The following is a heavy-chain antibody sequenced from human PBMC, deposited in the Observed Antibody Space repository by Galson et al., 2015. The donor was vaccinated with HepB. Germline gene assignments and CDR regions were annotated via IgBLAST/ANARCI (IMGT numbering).Heavy chain of an antibody. CDR1: GFTFSSYA. CDR3: ASERGYYDD. CDR2: ITYDGSNK. V-gene: IGHV3-30-3*01. J-gene: IGHJ4*02. Sequence: SLRLSCAASGFTFSSYAMHWVRQAPGKGLEWVALITYDGSNKYYADSVKGRFTITRDNSKNTLYLQMNSLRAEDTAVYYCASERGYYDDWGQGTLVTVSS.